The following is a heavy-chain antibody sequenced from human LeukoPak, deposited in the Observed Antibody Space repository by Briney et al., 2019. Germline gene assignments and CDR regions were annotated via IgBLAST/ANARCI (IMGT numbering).Heavy chain of an antibody. Sequence: GGSLRLSCAASGFTFSSYWMSWVRQAPGKRLEWVANIKQDGSEKYYVDSVKGRFTISRDNAKKSLYLQMNSLRAEDTAVYYCAREVLLWFGDQKVDYWGQGTLVTVSS. D-gene: IGHD3-10*01. CDR3: AREVLLWFGDQKVDY. J-gene: IGHJ4*02. CDR2: IKQDGSEK. V-gene: IGHV3-7*01. CDR1: GFTFSSYW.